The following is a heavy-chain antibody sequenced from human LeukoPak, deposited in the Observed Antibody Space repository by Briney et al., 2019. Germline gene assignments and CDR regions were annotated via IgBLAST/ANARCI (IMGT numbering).Heavy chain of an antibody. D-gene: IGHD6-19*01. CDR3: GRAXVXWLXHSPNYYYYMDV. CDR1: GGSISSYY. J-gene: IGHJ6*03. V-gene: IGHV4-59*01. Sequence: PSETLSLTCTVSGGSISSYYRSWIRQPPGKGLEWIGYIYYSGSTNYNPSLKSRVTISVDTSKNQFSLKLSSVTAADTAVYYCGRAXVXWLXHSPNYYYYMDVWGKGTTVTVSS. CDR2: IYYSGST.